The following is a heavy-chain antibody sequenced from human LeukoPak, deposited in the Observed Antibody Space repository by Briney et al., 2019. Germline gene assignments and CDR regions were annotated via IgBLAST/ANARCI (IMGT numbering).Heavy chain of an antibody. V-gene: IGHV1-2*02. J-gene: IGHJ5*02. CDR1: GFTFTGYH. CDR2: INPNRGGT. CDR3: ARGYCTGDICSGAWFDP. D-gene: IGHD2-8*02. Sequence: ASVKVSCKASGFTFTGYHIHWVRQAPGHGLEWMGWINPNRGGTNYAQMFQGRVTMTRETTIRTAYIELNRLRSDDTAVYFCARGYCTGDICSGAWFDPWGRGTLVTVSS.